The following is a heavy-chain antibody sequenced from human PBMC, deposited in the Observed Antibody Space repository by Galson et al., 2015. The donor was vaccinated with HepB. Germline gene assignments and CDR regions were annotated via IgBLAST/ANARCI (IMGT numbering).Heavy chain of an antibody. J-gene: IGHJ1*01. CDR1: GFTFSTYS. V-gene: IGHV3-21*01. CDR3: ARDMTTVTTAYFQH. CDR2: ISSSSSYI. Sequence: SLRLSCAASGFTFSTYSMNWVRQAPGKGLEWVSSISSSSSYIYYADSVKGRFTISRDNAKNSLYLQMNSLRADDAAVYYCARDMTTVTTAYFQHWGQGTLVTVSS. D-gene: IGHD4-17*01.